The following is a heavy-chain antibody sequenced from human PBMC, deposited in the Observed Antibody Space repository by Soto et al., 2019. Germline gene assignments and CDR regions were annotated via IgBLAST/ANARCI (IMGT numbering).Heavy chain of an antibody. V-gene: IGHV4-30-4*01. D-gene: IGHD3-22*01. CDR2: TSFSGYT. CDR1: GDSVSGGDSY. CDR3: VRGGNPYHYATSGPGTFDK. J-gene: IGHJ4*02. Sequence: QVQLQESGPGLVKPSQTLSLTCTVSGDSVSGGDSYWSWIRQPPGKAQEWIGYTSFSGYTSYTPSLKSRVTISVDMSKSQFSLRLTSVTAADTAIYYCVRGGNPYHYATSGPGTFDKWGQGTLVSVSS.